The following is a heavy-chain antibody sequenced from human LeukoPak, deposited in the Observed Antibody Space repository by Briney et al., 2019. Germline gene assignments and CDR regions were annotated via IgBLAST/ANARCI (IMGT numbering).Heavy chain of an antibody. J-gene: IGHJ4*02. D-gene: IGHD6-19*01. Sequence: SETLSLTCTVSGGSISNYYWSWIRQPPGKGLEWIGYISYSGNTNYNPSLRSRVTVSVDTSKNQFSLKLSSVTAADTAVYYCARHTTGTGAVAGPFDYWGQGTLVTVSS. CDR3: ARHTTGTGAVAGPFDY. CDR1: GGSISNYY. CDR2: ISYSGNT. V-gene: IGHV4-59*08.